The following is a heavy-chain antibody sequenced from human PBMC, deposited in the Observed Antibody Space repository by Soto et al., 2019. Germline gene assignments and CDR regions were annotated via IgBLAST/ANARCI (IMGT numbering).Heavy chain of an antibody. J-gene: IGHJ6*02. CDR3: ARTVLGILSYGLDV. D-gene: IGHD3-3*02. CDR2: INPNNGGT. CDR1: GYTFTDYY. V-gene: IGHV1-2*02. Sequence: ASVKVSCKTSGYTFTDYYIEWVRQAPGQGLEWMGWINPNNGGTNYAQKFQGRVTLTRDTSTNTVYMELSRLTSDDTAVYYCARTVLGILSYGLDVWGQGTTVTV.